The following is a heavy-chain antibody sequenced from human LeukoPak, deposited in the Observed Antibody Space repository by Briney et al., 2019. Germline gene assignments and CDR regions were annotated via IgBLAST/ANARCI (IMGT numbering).Heavy chain of an antibody. Sequence: GGSLRLSCAASGFTFSSYSMNWVRQAPGKGLEWVSSISSSSSYIYYADSVKGRFTISRDNAKNSLYLQMNSLRAEDTAVYYYARDSVVLTFIDYWGQGTLVTVSS. D-gene: IGHD2-15*01. CDR3: ARDSVVLTFIDY. CDR1: GFTFSSYS. J-gene: IGHJ4*02. V-gene: IGHV3-21*01. CDR2: ISSSSSYI.